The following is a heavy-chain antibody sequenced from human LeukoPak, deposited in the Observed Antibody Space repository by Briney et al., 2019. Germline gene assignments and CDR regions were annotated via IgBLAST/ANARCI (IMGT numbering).Heavy chain of an antibody. V-gene: IGHV1-8*01. CDR3: ARGWVGRRNGYFGY. J-gene: IGHJ4*02. CDR1: GYTFTSYD. D-gene: IGHD2-15*01. CDR2: MNPNSGNT. Sequence: ASVKVSCKASGYTFTSYDINWVRQATGQGLEWMGWMNPNSGNTGYAQKFQGRVTTTRNTSISTAYMELSSLRSEDTAVYYCARGWVGRRNGYFGYWGQGTLVTVSS.